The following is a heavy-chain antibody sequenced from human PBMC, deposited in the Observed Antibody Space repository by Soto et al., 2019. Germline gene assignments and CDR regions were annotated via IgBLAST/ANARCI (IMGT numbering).Heavy chain of an antibody. CDR1: GYTFTSYG. J-gene: IGHJ6*02. D-gene: IGHD4-17*01. CDR3: ARGARTTVVNTYYYYYGMDV. Sequence: ASVKVSCKASGYTFTSYGISWVRQAPGQGLEWMGWISAYDGNTNYAQKLQGRVTMTTDTSTSTAYMELRSLRSDDTAVYYCARGARTTVVNTYYYYYGMDVWGQGTTVTVSS. CDR2: ISAYDGNT. V-gene: IGHV1-18*01.